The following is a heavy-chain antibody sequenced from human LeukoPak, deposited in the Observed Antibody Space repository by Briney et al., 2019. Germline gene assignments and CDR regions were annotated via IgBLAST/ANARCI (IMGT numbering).Heavy chain of an antibody. CDR1: GGSISSYY. D-gene: IGHD3-22*01. Sequence: SETLSLTCTVSGGSISSYYWSWIRQPAGKGLEWIGRIYTSGSTNYNPSLKSRVTMSVDTSKNQFSLNLSSVTAADTAIYYCATYDSSGYNYLEHWGQGTLVTVSS. J-gene: IGHJ1*01. CDR3: ATYDSSGYNYLEH. CDR2: IYTSGST. V-gene: IGHV4-4*07.